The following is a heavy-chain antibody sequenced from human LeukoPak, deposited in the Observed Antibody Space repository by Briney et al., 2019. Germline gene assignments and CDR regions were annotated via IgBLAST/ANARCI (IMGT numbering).Heavy chain of an antibody. D-gene: IGHD5-24*01. Sequence: GASVKVSCKASGYTFTGYYMHWVRQAPGQGLEWMGIINPNGGSTTYGQKFQGRVTMTRDTSTSTVYMELSSLRSEDTAVYYCARRDVDMATITYWGQGTLVTVSS. V-gene: IGHV1-46*01. CDR1: GYTFTGYY. CDR3: ARRDVDMATITY. J-gene: IGHJ1*01. CDR2: INPNGGST.